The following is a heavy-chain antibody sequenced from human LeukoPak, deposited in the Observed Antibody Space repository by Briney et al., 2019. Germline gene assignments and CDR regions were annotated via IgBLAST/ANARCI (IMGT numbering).Heavy chain of an antibody. CDR3: ARGSVTRGSYFGGSDY. D-gene: IGHD1-26*01. CDR2: INYSGDT. V-gene: IGHV4-34*01. CDR1: GGSFSGYY. Sequence: SETLSLTCTFYGGSFSGYYWSWIRQPPGKGLEWIGEINYSGDTNNNPSLKSRVTISVDTSKNQFSLKLSSVTAADTAVYYCARGSVTRGSYFGGSDYWGQGTLVTVSS. J-gene: IGHJ4*02.